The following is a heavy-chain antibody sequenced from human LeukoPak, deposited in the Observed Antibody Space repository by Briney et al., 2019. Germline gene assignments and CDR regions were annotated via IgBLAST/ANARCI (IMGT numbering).Heavy chain of an antibody. Sequence: SETLSLTCAVFGYSISSGYFWGWVRPPPEKGLEWIGSIYHSGSTHYNPSLKSRVTMSVDTSKNQFSLNLSSVTAADTAVYYCARYGSGDYWGQGILVTVSS. D-gene: IGHD3-10*01. CDR3: ARYGSGDY. CDR1: GYSISSGYF. J-gene: IGHJ4*02. V-gene: IGHV4-38-2*01. CDR2: IYHSGST.